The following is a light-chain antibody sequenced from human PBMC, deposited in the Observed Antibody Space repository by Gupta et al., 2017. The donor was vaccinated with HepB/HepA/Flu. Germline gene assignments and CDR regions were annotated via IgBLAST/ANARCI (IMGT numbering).Light chain of an antibody. J-gene: IGLJ2*01. V-gene: IGLV1-44*01. CDR3: ATWDDSLNAVV. Sequence: GQRVTISCSGNNSNIGTNTVNWYQHLPGTAPKLLIYSNNQRPSGVPDRFSGSKSGTSASLAISGLQSEGEGDHYCATWDDSLNAVVFGGGTKLTVL. CDR2: SNN. CDR1: NSNIGTNT.